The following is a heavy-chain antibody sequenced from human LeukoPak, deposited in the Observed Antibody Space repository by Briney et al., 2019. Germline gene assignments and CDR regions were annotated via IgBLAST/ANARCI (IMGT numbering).Heavy chain of an antibody. CDR3: ARDKSDIVVVPAAEKIDYYGMDV. CDR2: VSGSGGPT. Sequence: TGGSLRLSCAASGFTFSSYALSWVRQAPGKGLEWVSGVSGSGGPTYYTDSVKGRFTISRDNSKNSLYLQMNSLRAEDTAVYYCARDKSDIVVVPAAEKIDYYGMDVWGQGTTVTVSS. CDR1: GFTFSSYA. J-gene: IGHJ6*02. D-gene: IGHD2-2*01. V-gene: IGHV3-23*01.